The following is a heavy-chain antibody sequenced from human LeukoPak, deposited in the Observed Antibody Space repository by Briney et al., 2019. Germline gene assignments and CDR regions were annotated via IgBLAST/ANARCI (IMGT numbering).Heavy chain of an antibody. CDR3: ARDRGEMATTKEWGMHGFDP. CDR1: GYSFTSYY. J-gene: IGHJ5*02. Sequence: GASVKVSCKASGYSFTSYYLYWVRQAPGQGLEWMGWISAYNGNTNYAQKLQGRVTMTTDTSTSTAYMELRSLRSDDTAVYYCARDRGEMATTKEWGMHGFDPWGQGTLVTVSS. V-gene: IGHV1-18*01. CDR2: ISAYNGNT. D-gene: IGHD5-24*01.